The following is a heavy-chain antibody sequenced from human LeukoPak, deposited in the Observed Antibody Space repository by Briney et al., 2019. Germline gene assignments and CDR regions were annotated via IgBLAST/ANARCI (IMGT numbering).Heavy chain of an antibody. CDR2: ISSSSRHI. CDR3: ARDAQWLVPEGYYYYMDV. Sequence: GGSLRLSCAGPGVTFSRYNMNWFRQAPGKGLERVSSISSSSRHIFYADSVKGRFTISRDNAKNSLFLQMNSLRAEDTAVYYCARDAQWLVPEGYYYYMDVWGKGTTVTVS. J-gene: IGHJ6*03. CDR1: GVTFSRYN. V-gene: IGHV3-21*01. D-gene: IGHD6-19*01.